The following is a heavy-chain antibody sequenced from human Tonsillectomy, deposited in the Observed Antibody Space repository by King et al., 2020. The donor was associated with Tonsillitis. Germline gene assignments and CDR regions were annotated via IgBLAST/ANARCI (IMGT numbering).Heavy chain of an antibody. Sequence: VQLVESGGGVVQPGRSLRLSCAASGFTFSSYGMHWVRQAPGKGLEWVAIISNDGRNKYYADSVKGRITISRDNSKNTLYLQMNRLRAEDTAVYYCAKVLLLRGSRWDYGMDVWGQGTTVTVSS. J-gene: IGHJ6*02. CDR1: GFTFSSYG. D-gene: IGHD1-26*01. V-gene: IGHV3-30*18. CDR2: ISNDGRNK. CDR3: AKVLLLRGSRWDYGMDV.